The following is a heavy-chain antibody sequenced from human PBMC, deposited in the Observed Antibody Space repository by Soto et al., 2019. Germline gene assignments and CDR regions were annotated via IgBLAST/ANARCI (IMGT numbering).Heavy chain of an antibody. CDR2: IVPIYRTA. J-gene: IGHJ4*02. CDR3: ARDSGANLSSS. V-gene: IGHV1-69*13. CDR1: GGTFSSYR. D-gene: IGHD6-13*01. Sequence: SVKVSCKASGGTFSSYRFNWVRQARGQGLEWLGGIVPIYRTADYAQKFQGRVTITADESTRTVYMELSSLKSQDTALYYCARDSGANLSSSWGQGTLVTVSS.